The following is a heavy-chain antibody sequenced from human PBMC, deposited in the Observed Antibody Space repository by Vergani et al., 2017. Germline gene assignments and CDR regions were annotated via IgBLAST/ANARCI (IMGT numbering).Heavy chain of an antibody. D-gene: IGHD2-21*02. V-gene: IGHV3-30*02. Sequence: QVQLLESAGGVVQPGGSLRLSCAASGGTFSNCGMHWSRQAPGKGLEWLDYIGKDGSNRRNRDAVKGRFAVSRDNSKDILYLQMDSLRSEDTAVYYCAKYLRDSTDGLPDSLGPGTLVIVSS. J-gene: IGHJ4*02. CDR1: GGTFSNCG. CDR3: AKYLRDSTDGLPDS. CDR2: IGKDGSNR.